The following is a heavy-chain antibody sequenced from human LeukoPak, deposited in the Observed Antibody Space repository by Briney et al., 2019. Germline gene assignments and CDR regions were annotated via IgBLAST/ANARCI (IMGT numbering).Heavy chain of an antibody. D-gene: IGHD6-6*01. CDR3: AKVLEQLVPDY. CDR1: GFTFSNYG. J-gene: IGHJ4*02. Sequence: KSGGSLRLSCAASGFTFSNYGMNWVRQAPGRGLEWVSYISSSSYIYYADSVKGRFTIPRDNAKNSLYLQMNSLRAEDTAVYYCAKVLEQLVPDYWGQGTLVTVSS. CDR2: ISSSSYI. V-gene: IGHV3-21*01.